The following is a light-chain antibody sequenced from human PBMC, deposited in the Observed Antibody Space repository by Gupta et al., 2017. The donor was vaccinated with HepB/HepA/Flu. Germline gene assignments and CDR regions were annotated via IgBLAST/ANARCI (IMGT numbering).Light chain of an antibody. J-gene: IGLJ1*01. V-gene: IGLV1-40*01. CDR1: SFDIGAGYD. Sequence: QSILTQPPSVSGAPGQRVTISCTGSSFDIGAGYDVHWYRQSPGTAPRLIIYDNINRPSGVPDRLSGSKSGTSASLAITGLQPEDEAYYYCQSFDSRLNGYVFGSGTKVTVL. CDR2: DNI. CDR3: QSFDSRLNGYV.